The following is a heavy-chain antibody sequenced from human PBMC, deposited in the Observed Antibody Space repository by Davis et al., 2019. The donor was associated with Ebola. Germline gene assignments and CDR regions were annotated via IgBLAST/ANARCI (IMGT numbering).Heavy chain of an antibody. CDR2: ITGSDGST. V-gene: IGHV3-23*01. CDR1: GFTFSSYW. Sequence: GESLKISCAASGFTFSSYWMHWVRQAPGKGLEWVSAITGSDGSTYCADSVKGRFTISRDNSKNTLYLQMNSLRAEDTAVYYCAKVLQATNILATTYYYYGLDVWGQGTTVTVSS. D-gene: IGHD5-12*01. J-gene: IGHJ6*02. CDR3: AKVLQATNILATTYYYYGLDV.